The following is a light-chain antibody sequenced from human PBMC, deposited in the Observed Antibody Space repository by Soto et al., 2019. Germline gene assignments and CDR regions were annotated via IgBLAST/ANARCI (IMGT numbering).Light chain of an antibody. CDR1: QSVSNSY. CDR2: GVS. CDR3: QQYAGSPPT. Sequence: IVLTQSPGTLSLSPGERVTVSCRASQSVSNSYLAWYQQIPGQGPRLLIYGVSRRATGIPDRFSGSRSGTDFTLTISRLEAEDFAVYYCQQYAGSPPTFGQGTKVEIK. J-gene: IGKJ1*01. V-gene: IGKV3-20*01.